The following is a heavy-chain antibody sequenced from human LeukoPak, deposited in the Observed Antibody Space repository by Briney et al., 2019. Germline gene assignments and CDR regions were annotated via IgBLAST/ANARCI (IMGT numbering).Heavy chain of an antibody. V-gene: IGHV3-21*01. J-gene: IGHJ6*02. CDR2: ISSSSSYI. Sequence: GGSLRLSCAASGFTFSSYSMNWVRQAPGKGLEWVSSISSSSSYIYYADSVKGRFTISRDNAKNSLYLQMNSLRAEDTAVYYCARVTREWLGPRVYYGRDVWGQGTTVTVSS. CDR1: GFTFSSYS. CDR3: ARVTREWLGPRVYYGRDV. D-gene: IGHD6-19*01.